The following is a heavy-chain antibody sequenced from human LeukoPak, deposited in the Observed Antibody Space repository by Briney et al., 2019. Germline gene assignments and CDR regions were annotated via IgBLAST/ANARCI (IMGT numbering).Heavy chain of an antibody. CDR1: GGSISSGSYY. V-gene: IGHV4-61*02. CDR2: IYTSGST. D-gene: IGHD6-19*01. CDR3: AGGGSGWANWFDP. Sequence: SETLSLTCTVSGGSISSGSYYWSWIRQPAGKGLEWIGRIYTSGSTNYNPSLKSRVTISVDTSKNQFSLKLSSVTAADTAVYYCAGGGSGWANWFDPWGQGTLVTVSS. J-gene: IGHJ5*02.